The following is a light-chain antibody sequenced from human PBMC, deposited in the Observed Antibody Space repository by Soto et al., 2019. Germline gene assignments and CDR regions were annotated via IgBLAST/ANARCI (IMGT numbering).Light chain of an antibody. Sequence: EIVLTQSPGTLSLSPGERATLSCRASQSVSSSYLAWYQQKPGQAPRLLIYGASSRATGIPDRFSGSGSGTYFTLTISRLEPEDFAVYFCQQYATSPALTFGGGTKVEIK. CDR1: QSVSSSY. J-gene: IGKJ4*01. CDR3: QQYATSPALT. V-gene: IGKV3-20*01. CDR2: GAS.